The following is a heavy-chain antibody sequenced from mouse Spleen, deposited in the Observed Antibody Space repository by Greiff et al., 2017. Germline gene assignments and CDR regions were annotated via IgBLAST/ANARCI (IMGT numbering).Heavy chain of an antibody. CDR2: IWTGGGT. J-gene: IGHJ4*01. CDR3: ARTLITTVYAMDY. Sequence: VKVVESGPGLVAPSQSLSITCTVSGFSLTSYAISWVRQPPGKGLEWLGVIWTGGGTNYNSALKSRLSISKDNSKSQVFLKMNSLQTDDTARYYCARTLITTVYAMDYWGQGTSVTVSS. V-gene: IGHV2-9-1*01. CDR1: GFSLTSYA. D-gene: IGHD1-1*01.